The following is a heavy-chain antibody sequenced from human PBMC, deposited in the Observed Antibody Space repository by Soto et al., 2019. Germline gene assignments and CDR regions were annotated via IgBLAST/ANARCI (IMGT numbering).Heavy chain of an antibody. D-gene: IGHD2-21*02. V-gene: IGHV3-23*01. J-gene: IGHJ5*02. CDR1: GFTFSGNV. CDR2: ISGSGGST. Sequence: EVQLLESGGGLVQPGGSLRLSCVASGFTFSGNVMSWVRQAPGKGLEWISIISGSGGSTYYADSVKGRFTISRDNSNNTLYLQMHSLTAADTAVYYCAKNGCGGDCYSSVAVNWVDPWGQGTLVTVSS. CDR3: AKNGCGGDCYSSVAVNWVDP.